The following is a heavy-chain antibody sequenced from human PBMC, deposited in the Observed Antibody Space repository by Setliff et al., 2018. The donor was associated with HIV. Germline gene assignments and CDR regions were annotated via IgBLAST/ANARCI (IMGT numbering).Heavy chain of an antibody. CDR2: IYHSGST. J-gene: IGHJ4*02. V-gene: IGHV4-38-2*01. D-gene: IGHD5-12*01. CDR3: ARMYSGYDWSPAGARTRYFDY. Sequence: SETLSLTCAVSGYSISSGYYWGWIRQPPGKGLEWIGSIYHSGSTCYNPSLKSRVTISVDTSKNQFSLKLSSVTAADTAVYYCARMYSGYDWSPAGARTRYFDYWGQGTLVTVSS. CDR1: GYSISSGYY.